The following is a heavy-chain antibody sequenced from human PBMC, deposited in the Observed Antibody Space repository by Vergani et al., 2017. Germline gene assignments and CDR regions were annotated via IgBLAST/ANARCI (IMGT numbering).Heavy chain of an antibody. V-gene: IGHV4-34*01. CDR2: INHSGST. CDR1: GGSFSGYY. Sequence: QVQLQESGPGLVKPSETLSLTCAVYGGSFSGYYWSWIRQPPGKGLEWIGEINHSGSTNYNPSLKSRVTISVDTSKNQFSLKLSSVTAADTAVYYCARDNLPSGFGSGTVDYWGQGTLVTVSS. D-gene: IGHD3-10*01. CDR3: ARDNLPSGFGSGTVDY. J-gene: IGHJ4*02.